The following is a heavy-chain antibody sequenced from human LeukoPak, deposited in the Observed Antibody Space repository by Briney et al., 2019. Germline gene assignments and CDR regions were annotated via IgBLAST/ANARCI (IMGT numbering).Heavy chain of an antibody. CDR3: ALSPLGAAGTWSGLFDY. J-gene: IGHJ4*02. D-gene: IGHD6-13*01. CDR1: GYSISSGYY. CDR2: ISPSGST. Sequence: SETLSLTCAVSGYSISSGYYWGWIRQPPGKGLEWIGSISPSGSTFYNPSLKSRVTISVDTSKNQFSLKLRSVTAADTAVYDCALSPLGAAGTWSGLFDYWGQGTLVTVSS. V-gene: IGHV4-38-2*01.